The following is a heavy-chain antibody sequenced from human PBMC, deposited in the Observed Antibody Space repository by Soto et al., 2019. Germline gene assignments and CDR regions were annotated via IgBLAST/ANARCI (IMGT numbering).Heavy chain of an antibody. CDR1: GGSISSSSYY. V-gene: IGHV4-39*01. J-gene: IGHJ5*02. CDR3: ARVTFIVVVVAATPGRFDP. CDR2: IYYSGST. D-gene: IGHD2-15*01. Sequence: PSETLSLTCTVSGGSISSSSYYWGWIRQPPGKGLEWIGSIYYSGSTYYNPSLKSRVTISVDTSKNQFSLKLSSVTAADTAVYYCARVTFIVVVVAATPGRFDPWGQGTLVTVSS.